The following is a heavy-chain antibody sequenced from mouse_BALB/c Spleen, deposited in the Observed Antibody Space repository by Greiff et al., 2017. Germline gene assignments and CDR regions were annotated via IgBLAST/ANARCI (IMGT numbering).Heavy chain of an antibody. D-gene: IGHD1-1*01. J-gene: IGHJ1*01. CDR2: IYWDDDK. Sequence: QVTLKVSGPGILQPSQTLSLTCSFSGFSLSTSGMGVSWIRQPSGKGLEWLAHIYWDDDKRYNPSLKSRLTISKDTSRNQVFLKITSVDTADTATYYCAVPYYYGSSYWYFDVWGAGTTVTVSS. V-gene: IGHV8-12*01. CDR3: AVPYYYGSSYWYFDV. CDR1: GFSLSTSGMG.